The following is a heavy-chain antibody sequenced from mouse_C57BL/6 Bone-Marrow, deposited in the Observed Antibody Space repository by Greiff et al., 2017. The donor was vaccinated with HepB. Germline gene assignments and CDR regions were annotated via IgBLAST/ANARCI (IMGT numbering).Heavy chain of an antibody. CDR3: ARRGYGNYFDY. V-gene: IGHV1-64*01. CDR2: IHPNSGST. Sequence: QVQLQQSGAELVKPGASVKLSCKASGYTFTSYWMHWVKQRPGQGLEWIGMIHPNSGSTNYNEKFKSKATLTVDKSSSTAYMQLSSLTSEDSAVYYCARRGYGNYFDYWGQGTTLTVSS. D-gene: IGHD2-1*01. J-gene: IGHJ2*01. CDR1: GYTFTSYW.